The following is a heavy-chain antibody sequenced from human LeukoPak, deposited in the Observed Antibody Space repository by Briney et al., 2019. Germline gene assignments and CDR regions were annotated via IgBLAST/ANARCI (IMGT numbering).Heavy chain of an antibody. CDR3: ARVFDSSGYAP. CDR2: INQDGSAE. Sequence: PGGSLRLSCAASGFTFSTYSMSWVRQAPGKGLDWVASINQDGSAEYYVDSVRGRFTISRDNSKNTLYLQMNSLRAEDTAVYYCARVFDSSGYAPWGQGTLVTVSS. J-gene: IGHJ5*02. CDR1: GFTFSTYS. V-gene: IGHV3-7*01. D-gene: IGHD3-22*01.